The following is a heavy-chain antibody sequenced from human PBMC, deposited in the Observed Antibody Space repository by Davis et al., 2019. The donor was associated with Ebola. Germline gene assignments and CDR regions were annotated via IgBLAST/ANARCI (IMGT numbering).Heavy chain of an antibody. CDR3: ARGRKVAKMGSWFDP. J-gene: IGHJ5*02. V-gene: IGHV1-8*01. Sequence: ASVKVSCKASGYTFTNYDVHWVRQGTGQGLEWIGWMNPNSANTGYGQKFQGRVTMTRDTSITTAYMELSSLTSDDTAVYYCARGRKVAKMGSWFDPWGQGTLVTVS. CDR2: MNPNSANT. CDR1: GYTFTNYD. D-gene: IGHD5-12*01.